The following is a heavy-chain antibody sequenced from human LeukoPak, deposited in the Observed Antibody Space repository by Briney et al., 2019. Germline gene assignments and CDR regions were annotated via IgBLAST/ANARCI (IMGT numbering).Heavy chain of an antibody. V-gene: IGHV3-30*02. CDR2: IRYDGSDK. D-gene: IGHD5-18*01. CDR1: GFTFSSYG. Sequence: GGSLRLSCAASGFTFSSYGMHWVRQAPGKGLEWVSFIRYDGSDKYYADSVRGRFTISRDNSKNTLYLQMNSLRAEDTAVYYCARDPWRYSYGQGNWFDPWGQGTLVTVSS. CDR3: ARDPWRYSYGQGNWFDP. J-gene: IGHJ5*02.